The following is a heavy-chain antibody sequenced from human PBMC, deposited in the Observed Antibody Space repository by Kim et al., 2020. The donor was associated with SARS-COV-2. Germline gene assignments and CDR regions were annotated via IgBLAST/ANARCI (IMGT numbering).Heavy chain of an antibody. CDR1: GFTFSSYG. D-gene: IGHD3-3*01. Sequence: GGSLRLSCAASGFTFSSYGMHWVRQAPGKGLEWVAVIWYDGSNKYYADSVQGRFNISRDNSKNTLYLQMNSLRAEDTAVYYCARDTPLEWLLVGYMDVWGKGTTVTVSS. J-gene: IGHJ6*03. V-gene: IGHV3-33*01. CDR2: IWYDGSNK. CDR3: ARDTPLEWLLVGYMDV.